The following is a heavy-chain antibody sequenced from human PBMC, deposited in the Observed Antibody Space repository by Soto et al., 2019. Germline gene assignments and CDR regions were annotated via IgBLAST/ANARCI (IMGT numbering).Heavy chain of an antibody. CDR3: AKIAAMDSRNFDY. D-gene: IGHD6-13*01. J-gene: IGHJ4*02. CDR1: GYSFNTYW. V-gene: IGHV5-51*01. Sequence: GESLKISRKGSGYSFNTYWVAWVRQMPGKGLEWMGIIYPGDSDTRYSPSFQGQVTFSADKSITTVYLQRSSLKASDTAMYYCAKIAAMDSRNFDYWGQGTPVTVSS. CDR2: IYPGDSDT.